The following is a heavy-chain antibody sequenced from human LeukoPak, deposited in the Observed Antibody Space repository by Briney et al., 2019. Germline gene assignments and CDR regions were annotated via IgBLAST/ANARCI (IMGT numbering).Heavy chain of an antibody. CDR2: IYTSGST. Sequence: SETLSLTCTVSGGSISSGSYYWSWIRQPAGKGLEWIGRIYTSGSTNYNPSLKSRVTISVDTSKNQFSLKLSSVTAADTAVYYCARETYAAAGTDYWGQGTLVTVSS. CDR3: ARETYAAAGTDY. D-gene: IGHD6-13*01. J-gene: IGHJ4*02. CDR1: GGSISSGSYY. V-gene: IGHV4-61*02.